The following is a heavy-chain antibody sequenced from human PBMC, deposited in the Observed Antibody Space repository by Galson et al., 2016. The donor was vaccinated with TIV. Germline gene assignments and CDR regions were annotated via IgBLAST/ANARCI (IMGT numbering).Heavy chain of an antibody. J-gene: IGHJ4*02. CDR2: IYPRDSET. Sequence: QSGAEVTKPEESLRISCKASGDSISSYWVGWVRQIPGKGLEWMGIIYPRDSETRYSPSFQGQVTISADESISTVYLQWSSLKASDTAMYFCAGAPGYSGYSYGYFDSWGQGTLVTVSS. CDR3: AGAPGYSGYSYGYFDS. CDR1: GDSISSYW. V-gene: IGHV5-51*03. D-gene: IGHD5-18*01.